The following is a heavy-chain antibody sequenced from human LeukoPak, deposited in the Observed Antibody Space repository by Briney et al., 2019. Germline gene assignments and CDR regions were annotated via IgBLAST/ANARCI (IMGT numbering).Heavy chain of an antibody. CDR2: IYYSGST. J-gene: IGHJ2*01. Sequence: SETLSLSCTVSGGSISRNYWNWIRQPPGKGLEWIGYIYYSGSTNYNPSLKSRVTISVDTSKIQSSLRLSSVTPADTAVYYCARSGDFWYFDLWGRGTLVTVSS. V-gene: IGHV4-59*01. CDR3: ARSGDFWYFDL. D-gene: IGHD2-21*01. CDR1: GGSISRNY.